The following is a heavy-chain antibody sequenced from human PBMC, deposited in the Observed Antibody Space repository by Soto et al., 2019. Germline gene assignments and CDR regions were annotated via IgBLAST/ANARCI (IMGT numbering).Heavy chain of an antibody. CDR2: IYYSGST. CDR1: GGSISSSSYY. V-gene: IGHV4-39*01. D-gene: IGHD6-19*01. J-gene: IGHJ4*02. CDR3: ARRKSSGWYETNSFDY. Sequence: QLQLQESGPGLVKPSETLSLTCTVSGGSISSSSYYWGWIRQPPGKGLEWIGSIYYSGSTYYNPSLKSRVTISVETSKNQFSLRLSSVTAADTAVYYCARRKSSGWYETNSFDYWGQGTLVTVSS.